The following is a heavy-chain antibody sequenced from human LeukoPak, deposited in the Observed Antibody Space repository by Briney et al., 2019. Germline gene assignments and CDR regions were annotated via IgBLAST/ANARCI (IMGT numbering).Heavy chain of an antibody. CDR1: GFTFSSYG. CDR2: ISYDGSNK. Sequence: GGSLRLSCAASGFTFSSYGMHWVRQAPGKGLEWVAIISYDGSNKYYADSVKGRFTISRDNSKNTLYLQMNGLRAEDTAVYYCARGTVVRGYYFDYWGQGTLVTVSS. V-gene: IGHV3-30*03. CDR3: ARGTVVRGYYFDY. D-gene: IGHD4-23*01. J-gene: IGHJ4*02.